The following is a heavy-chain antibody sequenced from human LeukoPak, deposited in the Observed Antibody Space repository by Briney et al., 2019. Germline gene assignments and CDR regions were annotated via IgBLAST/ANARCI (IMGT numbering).Heavy chain of an antibody. CDR3: ATDLHYGFDY. Sequence: GGSLRLSCAASGFNFNTYPMNWVRQAPGKGLEWILNIRSSDSGTYYADSVKGRLIISRDNAENSLYLQMNSLRAEDTAVYYCATDLHYGFDYWGQGTLVTVSS. J-gene: IGHJ4*02. V-gene: IGHV3-48*01. D-gene: IGHD4-17*01. CDR2: IRSSDSGT. CDR1: GFNFNTYP.